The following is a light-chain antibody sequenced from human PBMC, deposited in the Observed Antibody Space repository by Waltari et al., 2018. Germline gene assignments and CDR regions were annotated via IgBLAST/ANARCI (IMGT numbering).Light chain of an antibody. V-gene: IGLV3-19*01. CDR3: HSRDATGVGGS. CDR1: NLRRDY. CDR2: DKN. Sequence: SSELTQDPVVSVAMGPAVRITCQGDNLRRDYASWYQQRPGQAPILVMFDKNNRPSGVPDRFSGSSSDNSASLTITGAQAEDEASYYCHSRDATGVGGSFGGGTKLTVL. J-gene: IGLJ2*01.